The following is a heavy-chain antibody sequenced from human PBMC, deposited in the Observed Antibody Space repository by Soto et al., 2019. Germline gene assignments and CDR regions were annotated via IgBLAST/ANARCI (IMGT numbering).Heavy chain of an antibody. CDR3: ARTLGVVYRYDFDY. J-gene: IGHJ4*02. Sequence: QVQLQESGPGLVKPSQTLSLTCTVSGGSFSSGGHYWSWNRQHPGKDLEWIGDIYYSGSTNYNPSLKSRVAISVDTSKNQFSLKLTSVTAADTAVYYCARTLGVVYRYDFDYWGQGTLVTVSS. CDR2: IYYSGST. D-gene: IGHD2-8*02. V-gene: IGHV4-31*03. CDR1: GGSFSSGGHY.